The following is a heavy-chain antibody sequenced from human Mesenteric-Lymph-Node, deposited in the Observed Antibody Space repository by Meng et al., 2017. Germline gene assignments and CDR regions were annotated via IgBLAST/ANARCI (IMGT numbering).Heavy chain of an antibody. CDR1: GYTFTDYY. V-gene: IGHV1-2*02. CDR3: ATVEAAVAAFDY. Sequence: ASVTVSCKASGYTFTDYYIHLLRQAPGQGLAWMGWINPDSGDTNYAQKFQGRVTMTGDTSISTAYMELSRLRADATDVYYCATVEAAVAAFDYWGQGTLVTVSS. CDR2: INPDSGDT. D-gene: IGHD6-19*01. J-gene: IGHJ4*02.